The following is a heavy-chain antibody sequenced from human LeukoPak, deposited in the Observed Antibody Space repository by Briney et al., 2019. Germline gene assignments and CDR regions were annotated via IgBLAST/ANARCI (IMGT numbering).Heavy chain of an antibody. CDR2: INPSGGST. CDR3: ARHPDGDYPHGDY. Sequence: ASVKVSCKASGYTFTGYYMHWVRQAPGQGLEWMGIINPSGGSTSYAQKFQGRVTMTRDTSTSTVYMELRSLRSDDTAVYYCARHPDGDYPHGDYWGQGTLVTVSS. D-gene: IGHD4-17*01. J-gene: IGHJ4*02. CDR1: GYTFTGYY. V-gene: IGHV1-46*01.